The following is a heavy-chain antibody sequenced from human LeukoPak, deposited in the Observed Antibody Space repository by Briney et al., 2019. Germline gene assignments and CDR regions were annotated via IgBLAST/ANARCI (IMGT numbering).Heavy chain of an antibody. V-gene: IGHV4-59*01. CDR3: ARVAVTAIPAGDYYYGMDV. D-gene: IGHD2-21*02. J-gene: IGHJ6*02. CDR1: GGSISSYY. Sequence: SETLSLTCTVSGGSISSYYWSWIRQPPGKGLEWIGYIYYSGSTNYNPSLKSRVTISVDTSKNQFSLKLSSVTAADTAVYYCARVAVTAIPAGDYYYGMDVWGQGTTATVSS. CDR2: IYYSGST.